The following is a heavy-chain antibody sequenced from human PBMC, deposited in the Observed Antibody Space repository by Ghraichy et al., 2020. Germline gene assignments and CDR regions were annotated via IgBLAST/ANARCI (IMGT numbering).Heavy chain of an antibody. CDR3: ATGGDSATDCTSTSCFREPKNF. D-gene: IGHD2-2*01. CDR2: IFAGGFP. V-gene: IGHV3-53*01. J-gene: IGHJ4*02. CDR1: GFTVSSTY. Sequence: GGSLRLSCTASGFTVSSTYVIWVRQAPGKGLEWVSVIFAGGFPDYADSVKGRFIISRDISKNTVYLDMNSLRSDDTALYYCATGGDSATDCTSTSCFREPKNFWGQGTQVTVSS.